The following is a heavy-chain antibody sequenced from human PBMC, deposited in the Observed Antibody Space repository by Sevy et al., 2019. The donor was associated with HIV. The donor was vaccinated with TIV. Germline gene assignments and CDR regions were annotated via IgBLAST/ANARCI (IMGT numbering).Heavy chain of an antibody. CDR3: AKVLPRSSSWYYYYYGMDV. D-gene: IGHD6-13*01. V-gene: IGHV3-30*18. CDR2: ISYDGSNK. CDR1: GFTFSSYG. Sequence: GGSLRLSCAASGFTFSSYGMHWVRQAPGKGLEWVAVISYDGSNKYYADSVKGRFTISGDNSKNTLYLQMNSLRAEDTAVYYCAKVLPRSSSWYYYYYGMDVWGQGTTVTVSS. J-gene: IGHJ6*02.